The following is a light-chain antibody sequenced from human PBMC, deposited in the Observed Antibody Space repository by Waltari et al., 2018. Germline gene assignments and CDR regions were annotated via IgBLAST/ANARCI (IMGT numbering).Light chain of an antibody. Sequence: EIVLTQSPGTPSLSPGERAPLSCRASQSGSRALAWYQQKPGQAPRLLIYGASNRATGIPDRFSGSGSGTDFSLIISRLEPEDFAVYYCQHYVSLPVTFGQGTKVEIK. CDR1: QSGSRA. J-gene: IGKJ1*01. CDR3: QHYVSLPVT. CDR2: GAS. V-gene: IGKV3-20*01.